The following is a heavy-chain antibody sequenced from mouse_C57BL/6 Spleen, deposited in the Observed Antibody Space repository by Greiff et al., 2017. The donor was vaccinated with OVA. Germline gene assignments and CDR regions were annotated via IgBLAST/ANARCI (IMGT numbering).Heavy chain of an antibody. CDR3: TRVDFDY. J-gene: IGHJ2*01. CDR2: ISSGGDYI. CDR1: GFTFSSYA. Sequence: EVQLVESGEGLVKPGGFMKLSCAASGFTFSSYAMSWVRQHHPTKLEWVAYISSGGDYIYYADTVKGRFTISRDNARNTLYLQMSSLKSEDTAMYYCTRVDFDYWGQGTTLTVSS. V-gene: IGHV5-9-1*02.